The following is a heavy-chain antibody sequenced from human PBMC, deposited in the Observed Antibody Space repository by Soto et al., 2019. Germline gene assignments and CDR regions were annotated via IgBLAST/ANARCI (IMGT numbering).Heavy chain of an antibody. J-gene: IGHJ5*02. CDR3: ARGPLSGVATIWDYANWFDP. D-gene: IGHD5-12*01. CDR1: GYSFTDFA. Sequence: QAQLVQSGAEVKKPGASVKVSCKASGYSFTDFAMHWARLASGQRLEWMGWINADKGDTKYSPKFQGRVTITRDTSATTVYMELRSLRSEDTAVYYCARGPLSGVATIWDYANWFDPWGQGSLVTVST. CDR2: INADKGDT. V-gene: IGHV1-3*01.